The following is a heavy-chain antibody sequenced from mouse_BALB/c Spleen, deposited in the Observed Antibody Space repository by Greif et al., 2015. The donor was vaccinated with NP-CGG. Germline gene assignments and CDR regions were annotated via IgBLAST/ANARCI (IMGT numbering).Heavy chain of an antibody. Sequence: QVQLKDSGAELVKPGASVKLSCKASGYTFTSYWMHWVKLRPGQGFEWIGEINPSNGGTNYNEKFKRKATLTVDKSSSTAYMQLSSLTSEDSAVYYCAMGLYGNYAVDYWGQGTTLTVSS. V-gene: IGHV1S81*02. CDR2: INPSNGGT. J-gene: IGHJ2*01. D-gene: IGHD2-1*01. CDR1: GYTFTSYW. CDR3: AMGLYGNYAVDY.